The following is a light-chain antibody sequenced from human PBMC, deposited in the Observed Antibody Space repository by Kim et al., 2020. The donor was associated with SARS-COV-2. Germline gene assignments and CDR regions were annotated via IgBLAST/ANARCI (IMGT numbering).Light chain of an antibody. CDR1: QSVSSSY. CDR2: GAS. J-gene: IGKJ1*01. Sequence: LSPGERATLSCRASQSVSSSYLAWYQQKPGQAPRLLIYGASSRATGVPDRFSGSGSGTDFTLTISRLEPDDFAVYYCQQYGSSRSFGQGTKVDIK. V-gene: IGKV3-20*01. CDR3: QQYGSSRS.